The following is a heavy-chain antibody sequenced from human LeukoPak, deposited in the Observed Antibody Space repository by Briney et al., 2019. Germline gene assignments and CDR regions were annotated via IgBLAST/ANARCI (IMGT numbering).Heavy chain of an antibody. D-gene: IGHD6-13*01. J-gene: IGHJ4*02. V-gene: IGHV3-11*01. Sequence: GGSLRLSCAASRFTFSDYYMSWIRQAPGKGLEWVSYISSSGSTIYYADSVKGRFTISRDNAKNSLYLQMNSLRAEDTAVYYCARDRRIGRRQQLAPIDYWGQGTLVTVSS. CDR3: ARDRRIGRRQQLAPIDY. CDR2: ISSSGSTI. CDR1: RFTFSDYY.